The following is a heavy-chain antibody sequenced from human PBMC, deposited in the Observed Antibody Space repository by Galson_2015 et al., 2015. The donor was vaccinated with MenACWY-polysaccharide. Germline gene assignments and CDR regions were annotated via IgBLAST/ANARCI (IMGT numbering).Heavy chain of an antibody. CDR3: AKAGSINWFDP. J-gene: IGHJ5*02. D-gene: IGHD1-14*01. CDR1: GFTFSSSG. Sequence: SLRLSCAASGFTFSSSGFHWVRQAPGKGLEWVAVISYDGGNKYYADSVKGRFTTSRDNSKNTLYLQMNSLRAEDTAVYYCAKAGSINWFDPWGQGTLVTVSS. V-gene: IGHV3-30*18. CDR2: ISYDGGNK.